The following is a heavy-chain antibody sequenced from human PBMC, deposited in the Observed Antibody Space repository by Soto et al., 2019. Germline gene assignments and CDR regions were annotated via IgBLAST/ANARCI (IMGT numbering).Heavy chain of an antibody. CDR1: GGSISSSSYY. Sequence: SETLSLTCTVSGGSISSSSYYWGWIRQPPGKGLEWIGSIYYSGSTYYNPSLKSRVTISVDTSKNQFSLKLSSVTAADTAVYYCARQGTAEYSSSLGGFDYWGQGTLVTVSS. V-gene: IGHV4-39*01. D-gene: IGHD6-6*01. CDR3: ARQGTAEYSSSLGGFDY. CDR2: IYYSGST. J-gene: IGHJ4*02.